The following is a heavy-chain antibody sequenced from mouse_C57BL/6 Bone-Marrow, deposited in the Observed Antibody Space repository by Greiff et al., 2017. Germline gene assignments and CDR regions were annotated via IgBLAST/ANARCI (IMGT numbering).Heavy chain of an antibody. CDR2: IYPGSGNP. CDR3: AREGERGAMDY. Sequence: QVQLQQSGAELVRPGASVNLSCRASGYSFTDYYVNWVKQRPGQGLEWIARIYPGSGNPYYSENFKGKATLTAEKSSSTAYMHLSRLTSEDSTVYFCAREGERGAMDYWGQGTSVTVSS. J-gene: IGHJ4*01. V-gene: IGHV1-76*01. CDR1: GYSFTDYY.